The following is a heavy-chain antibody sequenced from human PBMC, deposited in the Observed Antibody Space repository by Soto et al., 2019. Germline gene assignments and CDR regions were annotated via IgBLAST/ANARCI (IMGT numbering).Heavy chain of an antibody. Sequence: LRLSCAASGFTFSTYAMTWVRQAPGKGLEWVSSISDSGGRTHYADSVKGRFTISRDNSKNTLYLQMNSLRVDDTAVYYCARDLGPGGIAAAGTEAFDIWGQGTMVTVSS. D-gene: IGHD6-13*01. J-gene: IGHJ3*02. CDR3: ARDLGPGGIAAAGTEAFDI. CDR2: ISDSGGRT. V-gene: IGHV3-23*01. CDR1: GFTFSTYA.